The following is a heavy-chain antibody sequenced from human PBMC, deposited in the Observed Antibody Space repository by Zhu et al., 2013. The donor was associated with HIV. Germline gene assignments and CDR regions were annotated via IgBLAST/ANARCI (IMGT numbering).Heavy chain of an antibody. CDR3: ARRNGLRFLETRYSYYYGMNV. Sequence: QVHLQESGPGLVKPSGTLSLTCVVSGGSFTTGNWWNWVRQSPGRGLEWIGEVYHSGSTNYSPSLQSRVTISVDQSRSQFSLNLTSVTAADTAVYYCARRNGLRFLETRYSYYYGMNVWGPGTTVTVSS. CDR1: GGSFTTGNW. V-gene: IGHV4-4*02. J-gene: IGHJ6*02. D-gene: IGHD3-3*01. CDR2: VYHSGST.